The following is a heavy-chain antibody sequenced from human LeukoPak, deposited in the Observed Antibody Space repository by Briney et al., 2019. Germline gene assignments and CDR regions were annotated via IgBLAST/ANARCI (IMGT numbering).Heavy chain of an antibody. J-gene: IGHJ3*02. D-gene: IGHD4-17*01. V-gene: IGHV3-23*01. CDR2: ISGSGGGT. Sequence: GGSLRLSCAASGFTFSSYDMSWVRQAPGKGLEWVSTISGSGGGTYYAASVKGRITISRDNSKNTLYLQMNSLRAEDTAVYYCARLLLRYGDYDGGAFDIWGQGTMVTVSS. CDR3: ARLLLRYGDYDGGAFDI. CDR1: GFTFSSYD.